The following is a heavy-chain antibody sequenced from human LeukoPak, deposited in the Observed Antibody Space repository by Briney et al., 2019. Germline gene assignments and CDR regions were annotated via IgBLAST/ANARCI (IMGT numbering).Heavy chain of an antibody. Sequence: GGSLRLSCAASGFTFSSYSMNWVRQAPGKGLEWVSSISSSSSYIYYADSVKGRFTISRDNAKNSLYLQLNSLRAEDTAVYYCARDPRNWGDSGFDYWGQGTLVTVSS. CDR3: ARDPRNWGDSGFDY. J-gene: IGHJ4*02. CDR2: ISSSSSYI. V-gene: IGHV3-21*06. CDR1: GFTFSSYS. D-gene: IGHD7-27*01.